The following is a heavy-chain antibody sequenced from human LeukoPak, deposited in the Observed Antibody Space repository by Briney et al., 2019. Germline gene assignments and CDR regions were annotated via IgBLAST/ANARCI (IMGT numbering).Heavy chain of an antibody. CDR1: GFTFSNAW. Sequence: GGSLRLSCAASGFTFSNAWMSWVRQAPGKGLEWVANIKQDGSEKYYVDSVKGRFTISRDNAKNSLYLQMNSLRAEDTAVYYCARGVPTDYWGQGTLVTVSS. CDR3: ARGVPTDY. V-gene: IGHV3-7*01. D-gene: IGHD3-10*01. CDR2: IKQDGSEK. J-gene: IGHJ4*02.